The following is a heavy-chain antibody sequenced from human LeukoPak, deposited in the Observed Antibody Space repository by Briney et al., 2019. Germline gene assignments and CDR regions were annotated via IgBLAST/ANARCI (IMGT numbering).Heavy chain of an antibody. J-gene: IGHJ6*02. CDR2: INQDGNEK. CDR1: GFTFSSYW. CDR3: ALSMVRGPFSFYYYGVDV. D-gene: IGHD3-10*01. V-gene: IGHV3-7*01. Sequence: GGSLRLSCAASGFTFSSYWMSWVRQAPGTGLEWVANINQDGNEKYSVDSVEGRFTVSRDNAKNSLYLEMNSLRADDTGVYYCALSMVRGPFSFYYYGVDVWGPGTAVTVPS.